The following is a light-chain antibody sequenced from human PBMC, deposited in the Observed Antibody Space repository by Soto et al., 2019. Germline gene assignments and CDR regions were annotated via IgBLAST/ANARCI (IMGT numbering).Light chain of an antibody. J-gene: IGLJ1*01. V-gene: IGLV2-14*01. CDR2: EVS. CDR1: SSDVGGYNY. Sequence: QSALTQPASVSGSPGQSIPISCTGTSSDVGGYNYVSWYQQHPGKAPKLMIYEVSNRPSGVSNRVSGSKSGNTASLTISGLQAEDEADYYCSSYTSRSTRGFGTGTKLTVL. CDR3: SSYTSRSTRG.